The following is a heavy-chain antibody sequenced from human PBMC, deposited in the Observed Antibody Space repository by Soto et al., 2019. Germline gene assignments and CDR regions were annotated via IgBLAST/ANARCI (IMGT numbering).Heavy chain of an antibody. J-gene: IGHJ4*02. CDR2: IYGDGRT. Sequence: PGGSLRLSCAASGFTVSSNYMSWVRQAPGKGLEWVSIIYGDGRTYYTNSVKGRITISRDNSNNAVYLQMNSLRAEDTAMYYCARGSYLDYFDYWGQGTLVTVSS. V-gene: IGHV3-53*01. CDR3: ARGSYLDYFDY. CDR1: GFTVSSNY. D-gene: IGHD2-2*02.